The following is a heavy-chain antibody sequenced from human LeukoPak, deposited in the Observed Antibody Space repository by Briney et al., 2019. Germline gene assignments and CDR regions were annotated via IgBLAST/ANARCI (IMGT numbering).Heavy chain of an antibody. V-gene: IGHV3-7*03. D-gene: IGHD3-10*01. CDR2: IKQDGSEK. CDR1: GFTFSSYW. CDR3: ARDFAGWLGELYYFDY. Sequence: GGSLRLSCAASGFTFSSYWMSWVRQAPGKGLEWVANIKQDGSEKYYVDSVKGRFTISRDNAKNSLYLQMNSLRAEDTAVYYCARDFAGWLGELYYFDYWGQGTLVTVSS. J-gene: IGHJ4*02.